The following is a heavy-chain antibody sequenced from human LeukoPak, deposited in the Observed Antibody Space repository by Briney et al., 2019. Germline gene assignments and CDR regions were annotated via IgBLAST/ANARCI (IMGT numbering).Heavy chain of an antibody. J-gene: IGHJ4*02. CDR2: ISGSGGST. CDR1: GFTFSSYG. CDR3: ARRFYSSGWADY. D-gene: IGHD6-19*01. Sequence: PGGSLRLSCAASGFTFSSYGMSWVRQAPGKGLEWVSAISGSGGSTYYADSVKGRFTISRDNSKNTLYLQMNSLRAEDTAVYYCARRFYSSGWADYWGQGTLVTVSS. V-gene: IGHV3-23*01.